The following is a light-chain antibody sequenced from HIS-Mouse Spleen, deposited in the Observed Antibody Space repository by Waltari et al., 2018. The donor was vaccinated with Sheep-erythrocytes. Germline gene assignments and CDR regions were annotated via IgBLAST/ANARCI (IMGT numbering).Light chain of an antibody. CDR3: QQSYSTPRT. Sequence: DIHMTQSPSSLSASVGDRVTITCRASQSISSYLNWYQQNPGKAPKLLIYAASSLQSGVPSRFSGSGSGTDFTLTISSLQPEDFATYYCQQSYSTPRTFGQGTKVEIK. CDR1: QSISSY. J-gene: IGKJ1*01. CDR2: AAS. V-gene: IGKV1-39*01.